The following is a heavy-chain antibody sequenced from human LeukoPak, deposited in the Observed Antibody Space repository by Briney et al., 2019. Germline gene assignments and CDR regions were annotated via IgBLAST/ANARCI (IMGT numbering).Heavy chain of an antibody. CDR1: GFTFSSYW. CDR2: IKQDGSEK. D-gene: IGHD2-2*01. J-gene: IGHJ4*02. CDR3: ARDEIPCSSTSCYEPGDYFDY. V-gene: IGHV3-7*01. Sequence: PGGSLRLSCAASGFTFSSYWMSWVRQAPGKGLEWVANIKQDGSEKYYVDSVKGRLTISRDNAKNSLYLQMNSLRAEDTAVYYCARDEIPCSSTSCYEPGDYFDYWGQGTLVTVSS.